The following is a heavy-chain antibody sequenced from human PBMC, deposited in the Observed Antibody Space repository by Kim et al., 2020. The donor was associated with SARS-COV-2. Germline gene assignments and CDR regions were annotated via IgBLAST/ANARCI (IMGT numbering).Heavy chain of an antibody. D-gene: IGHD3-10*01. Sequence: GESLKISCKGSGYSFTSYWISWVRQMPGKGLEWMGRIDPSDSYTNYSPSFQGHVTISADKSISTAYLQWNSLKASDTAMYYCARHLGGSGSYYNPINWFDPWGQGTLVTVSS. CDR2: IDPSDSYT. J-gene: IGHJ5*02. V-gene: IGHV5-10-1*01. CDR1: GYSFTSYW. CDR3: ARHLGGSGSYYNPINWFDP.